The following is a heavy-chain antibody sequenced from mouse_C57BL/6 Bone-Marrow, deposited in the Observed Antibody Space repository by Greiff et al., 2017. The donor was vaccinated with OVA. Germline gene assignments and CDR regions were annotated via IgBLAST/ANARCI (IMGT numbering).Heavy chain of an antibody. Sequence: EVQVVESEGGLVQPGSSMKLSCTASGFTFSDYYMAWVRQVPEKGLEWVANINYDGSSTYYLDSLKSRFIISRDNAKIILYLQMSSLKSEDTATYYCARDQGAMDYWGQGTSVTVSS. D-gene: IGHD3-2*02. CDR1: GFTFSDYY. J-gene: IGHJ4*01. CDR2: INYDGSST. CDR3: ARDQGAMDY. V-gene: IGHV5-16*01.